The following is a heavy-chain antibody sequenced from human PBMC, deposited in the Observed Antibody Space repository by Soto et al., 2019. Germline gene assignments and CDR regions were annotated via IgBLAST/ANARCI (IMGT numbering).Heavy chain of an antibody. CDR1: GGTFSSYA. CDR3: ARVTYSSGWYTFLEYYYYGMDV. D-gene: IGHD6-19*01. J-gene: IGHJ6*02. Sequence: SVKVSCKASGGTFSSYAISWVRQAPVQGLEWMGGIIPIFGTANYAQKFQGRVTITADESTSTAYMELSSLRSEDTAVYYCARVTYSSGWYTFLEYYYYGMDVWGQGTTVTVSS. V-gene: IGHV1-69*13. CDR2: IIPIFGTA.